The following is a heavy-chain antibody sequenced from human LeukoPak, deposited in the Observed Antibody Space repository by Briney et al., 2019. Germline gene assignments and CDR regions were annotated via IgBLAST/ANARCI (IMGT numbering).Heavy chain of an antibody. Sequence: PSETLSLTCTVSGGSISSSSHYWGWIRQPPGRGLEWIGSIYYSGSTYYNPSLKSRVTISVDTSKNQFSLRLSSVTAADTAVYFRARQKITTSDYWGQGTLVTVSS. CDR1: GGSISSSSHY. CDR2: IYYSGST. V-gene: IGHV4-39*01. J-gene: IGHJ4*02. D-gene: IGHD3-22*01. CDR3: ARQKITTSDY.